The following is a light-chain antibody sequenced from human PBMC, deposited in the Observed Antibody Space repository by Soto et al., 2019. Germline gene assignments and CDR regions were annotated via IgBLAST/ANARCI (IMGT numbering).Light chain of an antibody. CDR3: QQYNNWPGT. CDR1: QSVSSN. CDR2: GAS. J-gene: IGKJ1*01. V-gene: IGKV3-15*01. Sequence: EIVMTQSPATLSVSPGERATLSCRASQSVSSNLVWYQQKPGQAPRLLIYGASTRATGIPARFSGSGSGTEFTLTISSLQSEDFAVYYCQQYNNWPGTFGQGTKVEIK.